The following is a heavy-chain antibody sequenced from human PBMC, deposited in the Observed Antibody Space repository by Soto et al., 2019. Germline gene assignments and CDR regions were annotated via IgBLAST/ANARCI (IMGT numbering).Heavy chain of an antibody. D-gene: IGHD6-13*01. CDR2: IDPSDSYT. V-gene: IGHV5-10-1*01. J-gene: IGHJ6*02. CDR1: GYSFTSYW. Sequence: PGESLKISCKGSGYSFTSYWISWVRQMPGKGLEWMGRIDPSDSYTNYSPSFQGHVTISADKSISTAYLQWGSLKASDTAMYYCARHTYSSSWDYYYGMDVWGQGTTVTVSS. CDR3: ARHTYSSSWDYYYGMDV.